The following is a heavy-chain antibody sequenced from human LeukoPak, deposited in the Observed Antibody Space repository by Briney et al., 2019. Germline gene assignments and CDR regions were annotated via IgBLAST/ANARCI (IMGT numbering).Heavy chain of an antibody. D-gene: IGHD3-10*01. Sequence: GGSLRLSCAASGFTFSSYAMHWVRQAPGKGLEWVAVISYDGSNKYYADSVKGRFTFSRDNSKNTLYLQMNSLRAEDTAVYYCARESMVRGVRYGMDVWGQGTTVTVSS. V-gene: IGHV3-30-3*01. CDR1: GFTFSSYA. J-gene: IGHJ6*02. CDR3: ARESMVRGVRYGMDV. CDR2: ISYDGSNK.